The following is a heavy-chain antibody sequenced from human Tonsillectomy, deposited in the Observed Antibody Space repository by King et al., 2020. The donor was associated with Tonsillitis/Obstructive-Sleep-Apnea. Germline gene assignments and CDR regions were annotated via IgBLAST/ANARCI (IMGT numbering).Heavy chain of an antibody. CDR3: AKLEGRVSTLDC. D-gene: IGHD5/OR15-5a*01. V-gene: IGHV3-23*01. J-gene: IGHJ4*02. CDR2: ISGSGGST. Sequence: RFAMSWVRQPPGKGLEWVSAISGSGGSTYYADSVKGRFTISRDNSKNTLYLQMNSLRAEDTAVYYCAKLEGRVSTLDCWWRGTLV. CDR1: RFA.